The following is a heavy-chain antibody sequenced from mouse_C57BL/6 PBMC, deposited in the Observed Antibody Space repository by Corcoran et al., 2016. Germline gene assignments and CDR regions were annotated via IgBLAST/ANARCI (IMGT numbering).Heavy chain of an antibody. CDR1: GYTFTDYY. J-gene: IGHJ3*01. Sequence: EVQLQQSGPELVKPGASVKISCKASGYTFTDYYMNWVKQSHGKSLEWIGDINPNNGGTSYNQKFKGKATLTVDKSSSTAYMELRSLTSEDSAVYYCASLPYSNPLCAYWGQGTLVTVSA. V-gene: IGHV1-26*01. CDR3: ASLPYSNPLCAY. D-gene: IGHD2-5*01. CDR2: INPNNGGT.